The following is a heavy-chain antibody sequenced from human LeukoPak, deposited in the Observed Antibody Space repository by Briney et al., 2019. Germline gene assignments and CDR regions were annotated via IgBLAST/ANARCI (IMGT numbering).Heavy chain of an antibody. V-gene: IGHV3-30*18. CDR1: GFTFRSFG. CDR3: AKVKWTGLAKTFDY. J-gene: IGHJ4*02. Sequence: GRSLRFSCAASGFTFRSFGMRWVRQTPGKGLEWVAVISYDGSNKYYADSVKGRFTISRDNSKDTLYLQMNSLRSEDTAVYYCAKVKWTGLAKTFDYWGQGTLVTVSS. D-gene: IGHD3/OR15-3a*01. CDR2: ISYDGSNK.